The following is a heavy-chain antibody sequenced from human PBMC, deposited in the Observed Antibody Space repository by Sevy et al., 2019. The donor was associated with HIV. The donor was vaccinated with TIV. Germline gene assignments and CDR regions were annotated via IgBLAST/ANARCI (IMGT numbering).Heavy chain of an antibody. J-gene: IGHJ4*02. CDR2: ISSSSSYI. D-gene: IGHD3-22*01. Sequence: GESLKISCAASGFTFSSYSMNWVRQAPGKGLEWVSSISSSSSYIYYADSVKGRFTISRENAKNSLYLQMNSLRAEDTAVYYCARDRGGSYYDSSGYVVDYWGQGTLVTVSS. CDR1: GFTFSSYS. V-gene: IGHV3-21*01. CDR3: ARDRGGSYYDSSGYVVDY.